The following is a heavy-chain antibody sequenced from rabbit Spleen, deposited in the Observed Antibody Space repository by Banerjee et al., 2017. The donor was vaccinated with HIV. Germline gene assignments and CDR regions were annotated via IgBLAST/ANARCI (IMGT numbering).Heavy chain of an antibody. J-gene: IGHJ4*01. CDR2: IAGSSSGFT. Sequence: QEQLVESGGDLVKPGASLTLTCTASGFSFSSSDYMCWVRQAPGKGLEWISCIAGSSSGFTYSATWAKGRFTCSKTSSTTVALQMTSLTAADTAIYFCARDLVAVIGWNFSLWGPGTLVTVS. V-gene: IGHV1S45*01. D-gene: IGHD1-1*01. CDR1: GFSFSSSDY. CDR3: ARDLVAVIGWNFSL.